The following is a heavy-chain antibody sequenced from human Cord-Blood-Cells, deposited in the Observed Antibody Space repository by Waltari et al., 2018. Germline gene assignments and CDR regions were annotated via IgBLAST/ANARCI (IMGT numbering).Heavy chain of an antibody. CDR2: ISSSSSYI. CDR1: GFTFSSYS. CDR3: ARYGVISAIDY. V-gene: IGHV3-21*01. D-gene: IGHD3-10*01. J-gene: IGHJ4*02. Sequence: EVQLVESGGGLVKPGGSLRLSCAASGFTFSSYSMNWVRQAPGKGLEWVSSISSSSSYIYYADSVKGRFTISRDNAKNSLYLQMNSLRAEDTAVYYCARYGVISAIDYWGQGTLVTVSS.